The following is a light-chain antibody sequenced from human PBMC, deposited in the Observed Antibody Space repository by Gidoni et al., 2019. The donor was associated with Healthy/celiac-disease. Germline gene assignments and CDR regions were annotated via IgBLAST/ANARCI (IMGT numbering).Light chain of an antibody. V-gene: IGLV2-23*01. CDR2: EGS. J-gene: IGLJ2*01. Sequence: QSALTQPAFVSGSPGQSITISCTGTSSDVGSYNLVSWYQQHPGKAPKLMSDEGSKRPSGVSNRFSGSKSGNTASLTISGLQAEDEADYYCCSYAGSSSVVFGGGTKLTVL. CDR3: CSYAGSSSVV. CDR1: SSDVGSYNL.